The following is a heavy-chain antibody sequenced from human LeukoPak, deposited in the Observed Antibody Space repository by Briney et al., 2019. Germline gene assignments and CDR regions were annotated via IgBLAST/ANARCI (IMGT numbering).Heavy chain of an antibody. D-gene: IGHD5-18*01. CDR2: IYYSGSA. Sequence: SETLSLTCTVSGGSISSGDYYWSWIRQPPGKGLEWIGYIYYSGSAYYNPSLKSRVTISVDTSKNQFSLKLSSVTAADTAVYYCARRRGYSYEPFDYWGQGTLVTVSS. CDR1: GGSISSGDYY. J-gene: IGHJ4*02. V-gene: IGHV4-30-4*08. CDR3: ARRRGYSYEPFDY.